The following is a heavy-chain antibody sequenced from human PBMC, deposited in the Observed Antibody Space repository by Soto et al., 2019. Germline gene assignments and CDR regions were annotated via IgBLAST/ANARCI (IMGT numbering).Heavy chain of an antibody. V-gene: IGHV4-59*01. J-gene: IGHJ4*02. CDR3: ARSRREAVAGYTLDN. CDR1: GGSISSNY. Sequence: SETLSLTCTVSGGSISSNYWTWIRQPPGKGLEWIGYVYNSGSTNYNPSLKSRVTISEDTSKSQFSLKVNSMSAADTAVYYCARSRREAVAGYTLDNWGQGILVTVSS. CDR2: VYNSGST. D-gene: IGHD6-13*01.